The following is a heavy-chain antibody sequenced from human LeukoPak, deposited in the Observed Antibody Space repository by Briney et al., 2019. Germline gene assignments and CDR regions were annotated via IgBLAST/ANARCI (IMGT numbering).Heavy chain of an antibody. CDR1: GGTFSSYA. Sequence: SVKVSCKXSGGTFSSYAISWVRQAPGQGLERMGGIIPIFGTANYAQKFQGRVTITTDESTSTAYMELSSLRSEDTAVYYCARESEVKAFDIWGQGTMVTVSS. CDR3: ARESEVKAFDI. J-gene: IGHJ3*02. D-gene: IGHD2-21*01. CDR2: IIPIFGTA. V-gene: IGHV1-69*05.